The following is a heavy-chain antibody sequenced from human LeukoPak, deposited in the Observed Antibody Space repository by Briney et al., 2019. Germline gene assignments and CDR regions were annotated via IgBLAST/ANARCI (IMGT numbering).Heavy chain of an antibody. CDR1: GVTFSNAW. D-gene: IGHD2-2*01. Sequence: GGSLRLSCAASGVTFSNAWMSWVRQAPGKGLEWVGRIKSKTDGGTTAYAAPVKGRFTISRDDSKNTLYLQMNSLKTEDTAVYYCTSADQDIVVVPAATFLNVYYGMDVWGQGTTVTVSS. V-gene: IGHV3-15*01. CDR2: IKSKTDGGTT. J-gene: IGHJ6*02. CDR3: TSADQDIVVVPAATFLNVYYGMDV.